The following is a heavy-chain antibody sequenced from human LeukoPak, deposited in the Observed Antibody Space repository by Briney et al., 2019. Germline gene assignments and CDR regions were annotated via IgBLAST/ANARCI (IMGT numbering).Heavy chain of an antibody. V-gene: IGHV3-21*01. D-gene: IGHD6-13*01. Sequence: GGSLRLSCAASGFTFSDAWMNWVRLAPGKGLEWVSSISSSSSYIYYADSVKGRFTISRDNAKNSLYLQMNSLRAEDTAVYYCARSDAAAAGPDYWGQGTLVTVSS. CDR1: GFTFSDAW. J-gene: IGHJ4*02. CDR3: ARSDAAAAGPDY. CDR2: ISSSSSYI.